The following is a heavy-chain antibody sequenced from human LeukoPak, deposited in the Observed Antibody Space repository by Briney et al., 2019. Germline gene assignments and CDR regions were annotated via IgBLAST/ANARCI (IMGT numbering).Heavy chain of an antibody. Sequence: GGSLRLSCAASGFTFSSYSMNWVGQAPGKGLEWVSSISSSSSYIYYADSVKGRFTISRDNAKNSLYLQMNSLRAEDTAVYYCARSQLGSYYPHWGQGTLVTVSS. CDR3: ARSQLGSYYPH. CDR1: GFTFSSYS. V-gene: IGHV3-21*01. CDR2: ISSSSSYI. D-gene: IGHD1-26*01. J-gene: IGHJ4*02.